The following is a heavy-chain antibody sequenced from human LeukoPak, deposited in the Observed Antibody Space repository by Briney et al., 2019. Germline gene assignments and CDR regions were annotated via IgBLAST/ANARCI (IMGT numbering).Heavy chain of an antibody. CDR3: ANEVIRDHFYYYMVV. CDR1: AFTFNSIR. V-gene: IGHV3-23*01. CDR2: TSGSRGSP. J-gene: IGHJ6*03. D-gene: IGHD3-10*01. Sequence: GSLSLYCAASAFTFNSIRLSCDGQVTVTRLTSASTTSGSRGSPYYADSAMYRFTISRDNSKNTLYLQMNSLRAEDTAVYYCANEVIRDHFYYYMVVGGKGPTVSISS.